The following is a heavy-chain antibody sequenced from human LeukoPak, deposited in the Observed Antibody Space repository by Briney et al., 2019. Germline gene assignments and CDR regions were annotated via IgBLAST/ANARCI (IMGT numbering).Heavy chain of an antibody. D-gene: IGHD3-3*01. CDR3: ADYGVSGVRNNFY. CDR2: ISVASNT. V-gene: IGHV3-23*01. CDR1: GLAFSSYA. J-gene: IGHJ4*02. Sequence: PGGSLRLSCAASGLAFSSYAMSWVRQAPGKGLEWVSTISVASNTFYADFVKGRLTISRDNSRNTVYLQMTSLRADDTAVYYCADYGVSGVRNNFYWGQGTLVTVSS.